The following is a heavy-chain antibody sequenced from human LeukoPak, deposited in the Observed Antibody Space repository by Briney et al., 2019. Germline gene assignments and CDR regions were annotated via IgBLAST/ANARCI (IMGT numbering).Heavy chain of an antibody. J-gene: IGHJ5*02. CDR2: MNPNSGNI. D-gene: IGHD4-11*01. Sequence: ASVKVSCKASGYTFTRYDINWVRQATGHGLEWIGWMNPNSGNIAYAQKFQSRVTITRNTSINTAYMELSSLTSEDTAMYYCARGRATVTTHWLDPWGQGTLVAVSS. CDR1: GYTFTRYD. CDR3: ARGRATVTTHWLDP. V-gene: IGHV1-8*03.